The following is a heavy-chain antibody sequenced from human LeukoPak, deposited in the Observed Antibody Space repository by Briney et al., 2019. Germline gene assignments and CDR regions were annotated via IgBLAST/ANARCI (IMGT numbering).Heavy chain of an antibody. CDR1: GYTFTSYY. V-gene: IGHV1-2*02. CDR3: ARPLLPYCSGGSCYSAWQH. CDR2: INPNSGGT. D-gene: IGHD2-15*01. Sequence: ASVKVSCKASGYTFTSYYMHWVRQAPGQGLEWMGWINPNSGGTNYAQKFQGRVTMTRDTSISTAYMELSRLRSDDTAVYYCARPLLPYCSGGSCYSAWQHWGQGTLVTVSS. J-gene: IGHJ1*01.